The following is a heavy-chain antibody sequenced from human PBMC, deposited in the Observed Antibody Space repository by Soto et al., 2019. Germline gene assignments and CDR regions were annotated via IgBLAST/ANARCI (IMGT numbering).Heavy chain of an antibody. D-gene: IGHD2-8*01. CDR2: IYYSGSA. V-gene: IGHV4-59*08. J-gene: IGHJ4*02. Sequence: PSETLSLTCTASGGSISSYYWGWIRQPPGKGLEWIGYIYYSGSASYNPSLKSRVTISLDTSKNQFSLRLSSVTAADTAVYYCARGGHCTNGVCSALDYWGQGTLVTVSS. CDR3: ARGGHCTNGVCSALDY. CDR1: GGSISSYY.